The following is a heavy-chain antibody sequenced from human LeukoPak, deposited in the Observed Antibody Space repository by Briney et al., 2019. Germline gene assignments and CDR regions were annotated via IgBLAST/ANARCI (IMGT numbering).Heavy chain of an antibody. V-gene: IGHV1-2*02. D-gene: IGHD1-1*01. CDR1: GYTFTGYN. J-gene: IGHJ4*02. CDR3: VRDVHNYNDNY. CDR2: MNPDSGGT. Sequence: ASVKVSCKASGYTFTGYNMHWLRQAPGQGLEWMGWMNPDSGGTLYSPKFQGRVTMTRDTSISTAFMELSRLRFDDTAIYYCVRDVHNYNDNYWGQGTLVTVSS.